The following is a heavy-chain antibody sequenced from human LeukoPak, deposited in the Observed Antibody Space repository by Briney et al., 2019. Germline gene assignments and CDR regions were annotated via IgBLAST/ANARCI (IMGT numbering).Heavy chain of an antibody. CDR3: AKDPFGSSGYVTTAIDY. Sequence: LTGGSLRLSCAASGFTFSSYGMHWVRQAPGKGLEWVAVISYDGSNKYYADSVKGRFTISRDNSKNTLYLQMNSLRAEDTAVYYCAKDPFGSSGYVTTAIDYWGQGTLVTVSS. V-gene: IGHV3-30*18. D-gene: IGHD3-22*01. CDR2: ISYDGSNK. CDR1: GFTFSSYG. J-gene: IGHJ4*02.